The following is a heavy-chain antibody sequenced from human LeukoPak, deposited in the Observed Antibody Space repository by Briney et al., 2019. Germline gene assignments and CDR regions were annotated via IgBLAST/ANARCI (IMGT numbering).Heavy chain of an antibody. V-gene: IGHV3-7*01. Sequence: GGSLRLSCAASGFTFSSYWMNWARQAPGKGLEWVASTNHNGNVNYYVDSVKGRFTISRDNAKNSLYLQMNSLRAEDTAVYYCARDPSGGYWGQGTLVTVSS. D-gene: IGHD1-26*01. CDR1: GFTFSSYW. CDR3: ARDPSGGY. J-gene: IGHJ4*02. CDR2: TNHNGNVN.